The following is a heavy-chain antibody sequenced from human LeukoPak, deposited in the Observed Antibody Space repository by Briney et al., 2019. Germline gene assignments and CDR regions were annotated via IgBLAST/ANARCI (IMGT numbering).Heavy chain of an antibody. D-gene: IGHD2-2*01. CDR1: GFSFNSYS. J-gene: IGHJ4*02. CDR2: ISSSSSTI. V-gene: IGHV3-48*01. Sequence: GGSLRLSCAASGFSFNSYSMNWVRQAPGKGLEWVSYISSSSSTIYYADSVKGRFTISRDNAKNSLYLQMNSLRAEDTAVYYCARPRGCGTTRCNNFDYWGQGTLVTVSS. CDR3: ARPRGCGTTRCNNFDY.